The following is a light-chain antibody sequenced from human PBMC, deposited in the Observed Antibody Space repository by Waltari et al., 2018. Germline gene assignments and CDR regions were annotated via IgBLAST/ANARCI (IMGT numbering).Light chain of an antibody. V-gene: IGLV1-40*01. Sequence: QSVLTQPPSVSGAPGQRVTISCTGSDSNIGAGYDVHWYQQLPGTAPNLLIYGNTNRPSGVSARFSGSKSGTSGSLAITGLQAEDEAYYYCQSYDRSLTGSWVFGGGTKLTVL. J-gene: IGLJ3*02. CDR2: GNT. CDR1: DSNIGAGYD. CDR3: QSYDRSLTGSWV.